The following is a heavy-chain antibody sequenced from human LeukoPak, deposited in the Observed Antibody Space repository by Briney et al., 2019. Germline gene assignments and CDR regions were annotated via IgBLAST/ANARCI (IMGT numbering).Heavy chain of an antibody. CDR3: ASSFCRDRCYYFDC. J-gene: IGHJ4*02. V-gene: IGHV4-59*08. D-gene: IGHD3-3*01. Sequence: PSETLSLTCAVSGGTISNFYGGWDRQPPEKGMEWIGYIHYGGSTDYNHSLKSRVSISVDTSKNQFSLRLNSVTAADTAVYYCASSFCRDRCYYFDCWGQGILVIVSS. CDR1: GGTISNFY. CDR2: IHYGGST.